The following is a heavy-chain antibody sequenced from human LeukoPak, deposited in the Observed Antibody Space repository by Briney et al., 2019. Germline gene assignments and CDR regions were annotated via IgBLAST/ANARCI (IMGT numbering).Heavy chain of an antibody. Sequence: GRSLRLSCAASGFTFSSYGIHWVRQAPGKGLEWVAVIWYDGSNKYYADSVKGRFTFSRDNSKNTLYLQMSSLRAEDTAVYYCAKEKGIYCSSIDCSPGVDVWGQGTTVTVSS. V-gene: IGHV3-33*06. D-gene: IGHD2-2*01. CDR2: IWYDGSNK. CDR3: AKEKGIYCSSIDCSPGVDV. CDR1: GFTFSSYG. J-gene: IGHJ6*02.